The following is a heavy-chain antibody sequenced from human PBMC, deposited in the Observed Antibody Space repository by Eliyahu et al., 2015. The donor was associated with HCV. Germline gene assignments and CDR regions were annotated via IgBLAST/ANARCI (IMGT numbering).Heavy chain of an antibody. D-gene: IGHD6-13*01. J-gene: IGHJ4*02. CDR2: ILXTGNT. CDR1: GDPISVXXF. CDR3: ARLGLGSSWFY. Sequence: QLQLQESGPGLVKPSETLSLTCTVSGDPISVXXFWGWIRQPPGKGLEYXGSILXTGNTHYNPALRSRVIISVDTSKNQFSLNLSSVTAADTAVYYCARLGLGSSWFYWGQGTLVTVSS. V-gene: IGHV4-39*01.